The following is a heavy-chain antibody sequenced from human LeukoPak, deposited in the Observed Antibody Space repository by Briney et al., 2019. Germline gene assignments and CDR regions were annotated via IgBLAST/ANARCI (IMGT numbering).Heavy chain of an antibody. J-gene: IGHJ5*02. CDR3: ARHRGSSSSLGDTDWFDP. V-gene: IGHV5-51*01. CDR2: IYPGDSDT. D-gene: IGHD6-6*01. CDR1: GYSFTSYW. Sequence: GESLKISCKGSGYSFTSYWIGWVRQMPGKGLEWMGIIYPGDSDTRYSPSFQGQVTISADKSISTAYLQWSSLKASDTAMYYCARHRGSSSSLGDTDWFDPWGQGTLVTVSS.